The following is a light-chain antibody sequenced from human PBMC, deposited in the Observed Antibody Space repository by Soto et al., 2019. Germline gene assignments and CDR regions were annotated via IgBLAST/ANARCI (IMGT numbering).Light chain of an antibody. CDR2: SAS. CDR1: QSLSSNF. V-gene: IGKV3-20*01. J-gene: IGKJ2*01. CDR3: QQYGSSPLYT. Sequence: EIVLTQSPGTLSLSPGESATLSCRASQSLSSNFLAWYQQKPGQAPRLLIYSASSRATGIPDRCSGSGSGTEFTLTISRLEPEDFAVYYCQQYGSSPLYTFGQGTKLEIK.